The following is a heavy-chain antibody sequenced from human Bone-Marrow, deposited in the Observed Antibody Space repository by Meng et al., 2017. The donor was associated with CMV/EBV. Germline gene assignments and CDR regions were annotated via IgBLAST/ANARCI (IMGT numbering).Heavy chain of an antibody. J-gene: IGHJ6*02. V-gene: IGHV4-59*01. Sequence: GSLRLSCTVSGGSISSYYWSWIRQPPGKGLEWIGYIYYSGSTNYNPSLKSRVTISVDTSKNQFSLKLSSVTAADTAVYYCAREDLVKGRYGMDVWGQGTTVTVSS. CDR3: AREDLVKGRYGMDV. D-gene: IGHD3-3*01. CDR1: GGSISSYY. CDR2: IYYSGST.